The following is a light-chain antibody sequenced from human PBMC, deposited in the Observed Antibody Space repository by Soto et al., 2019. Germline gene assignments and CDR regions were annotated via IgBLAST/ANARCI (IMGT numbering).Light chain of an antibody. CDR3: XXXAIPPLP. V-gene: IGKV3-20*01. Sequence: TALTQPQGTLSLSPGERATLSCRASQFANNNYLAWYQQKPGQAPSLVIYGASSRATGIPDRFSASGSGTDFTLTISRLGPEDFAVYYXXXXAIPPLPSAQGTKLDI. CDR1: QFANNNY. CDR2: GAS. J-gene: IGKJ1*01.